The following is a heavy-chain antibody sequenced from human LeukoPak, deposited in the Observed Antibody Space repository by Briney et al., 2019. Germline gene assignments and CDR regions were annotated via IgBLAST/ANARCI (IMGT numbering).Heavy chain of an antibody. CDR2: INPSGGST. CDR1: GYTFTSYY. D-gene: IGHD6-13*01. Sequence: GASVKVSCKASGYTFTSYYMHWVRQAPGQGLEWMGIINPSGGSTSYAQKFQGRVTMTRDTSTSTAYMELRSLRSDDTAVYYCARTAAGDYFDYWGQGTLVTVSS. CDR3: ARTAAGDYFDY. J-gene: IGHJ4*02. V-gene: IGHV1-46*01.